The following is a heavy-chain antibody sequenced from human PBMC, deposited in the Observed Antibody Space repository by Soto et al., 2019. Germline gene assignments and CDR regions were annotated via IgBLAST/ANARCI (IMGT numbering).Heavy chain of an antibody. CDR3: ARRGPEWYFDL. J-gene: IGHJ2*01. CDR2: IYYSGST. V-gene: IGHV4-39*01. CDR1: GGSISSSSYY. Sequence: TSETLSLTCTVSGGSISSSSYYWGWIRQPPGKGLEWIGSIYYSGSTYYNPSLKSRVTISVDTSKNQFSLKLSSVTAADTAVYYCARRGPEWYFDLWGRGTLVTVSS.